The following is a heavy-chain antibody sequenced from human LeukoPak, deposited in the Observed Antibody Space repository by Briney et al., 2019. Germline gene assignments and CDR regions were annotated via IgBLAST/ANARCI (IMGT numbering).Heavy chain of an antibody. CDR2: ISSSGSTI. CDR1: GFTFSSYE. D-gene: IGHD3-9*01. V-gene: IGHV3-48*03. J-gene: IGHJ4*02. Sequence: GGSLRLSCAASGFTFSSYEMNWVRQAPGKGLEWVSYISSSGSTIHYIDSVKGRFTISRDNAKNSLYPQMNSLRAEDTAVYYCARDDILTGYPTPFDYWGQGTLVTVSS. CDR3: ARDDILTGYPTPFDY.